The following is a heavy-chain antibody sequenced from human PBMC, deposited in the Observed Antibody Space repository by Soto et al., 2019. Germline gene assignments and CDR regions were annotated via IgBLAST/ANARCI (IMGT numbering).Heavy chain of an antibody. Sequence: EVQLVESGGGLVKPGGPLRLSCAASGFTFISAGMNWVRQAPGKGLAWVGRIKDKNGVATTDYAAPVKGRFIISRDDSENTLYLQMDSLTTEDPAIYYCTADLPGHGGGFEVDYWGQGTLFTVSS. D-gene: IGHD2-15*01. CDR1: GFTFISAG. V-gene: IGHV3-15*07. J-gene: IGHJ4*01. CDR3: TADLPGHGGGFEVDY. CDR2: IKDKNGVATT.